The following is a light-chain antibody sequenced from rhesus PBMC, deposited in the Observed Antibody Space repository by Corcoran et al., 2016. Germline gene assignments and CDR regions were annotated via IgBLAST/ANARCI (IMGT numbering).Light chain of an antibody. CDR1: QGISSY. CDR2: YAN. CDR3: QQGYSTPYS. Sequence: DIQMSQSPSSLSASVGDRVTITCRASQGISSYLNWYQQKPGKAPKLLIYYANSLASGVASILSGSGSGTDYTLTISSLQPEDSATYYCQQGYSTPYSFGQGTKVEIK. J-gene: IGKJ2*01. V-gene: IGKV1-32*03.